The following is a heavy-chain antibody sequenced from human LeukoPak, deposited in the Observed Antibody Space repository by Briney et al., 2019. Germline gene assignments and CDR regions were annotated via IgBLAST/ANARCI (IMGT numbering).Heavy chain of an antibody. D-gene: IGHD3-16*01. J-gene: IGHJ4*02. V-gene: IGHV3-30*18. Sequence: GGSLRLSCAASGFNFRDYGIHWVRQAPGKGLEWVAAMSYDESFDYYGESEKGRFIISRDNSMNTVYLQMNSLRAADTAVYFCAKERQRGISYGGGPFDHWGQGILVTVSS. CDR3: AKERQRGISYGGGPFDH. CDR2: MSYDESFD. CDR1: GFNFRDYG.